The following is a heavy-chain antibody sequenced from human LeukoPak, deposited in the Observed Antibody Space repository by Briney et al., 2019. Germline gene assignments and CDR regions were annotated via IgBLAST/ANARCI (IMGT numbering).Heavy chain of an antibody. CDR3: ARPPLGFLEWAPYFDY. Sequence: SETLSLTCTVSGGSISSSSYYWGWIRQPPGKGLEWIGSIYYSGSTYYNPSLNSRVTISVDTSKNQLSLKLSSVTAADTAVYYCARPPLGFLEWAPYFDYWGQGTLVTVSS. D-gene: IGHD3-3*01. CDR2: IYYSGST. CDR1: GGSISSSSYY. J-gene: IGHJ4*02. V-gene: IGHV4-39*01.